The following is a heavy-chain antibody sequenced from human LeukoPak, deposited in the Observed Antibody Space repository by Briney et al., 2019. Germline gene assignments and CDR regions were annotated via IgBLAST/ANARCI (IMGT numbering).Heavy chain of an antibody. D-gene: IGHD4-23*01. CDR3: AKEKSLRSNSIDY. V-gene: IGHV3-30*18. CDR1: GFTFSSYG. J-gene: IGHJ4*02. Sequence: GGSLRLSCAASGFTFSSYGMHWVRQAPGKGLEWEAVISYDGSNKYYADSVKGRFTISRDNSKNTLYLQMNSLRAEDTAVYYCAKEKSLRSNSIDYWGQGTLVTVSS. CDR2: ISYDGSNK.